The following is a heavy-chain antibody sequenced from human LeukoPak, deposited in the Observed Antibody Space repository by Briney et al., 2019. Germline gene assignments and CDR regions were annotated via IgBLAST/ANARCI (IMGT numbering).Heavy chain of an antibody. J-gene: IGHJ4*02. CDR1: GGSISSYD. V-gene: IGHV4-59*01. Sequence: SETLSLTCTVSGGSISSYDWSWIRRPPGKGLEWIGYIYYSGSTNYNPSLKSRVTISVDTSKNQFSLKLSSVAAADTAVYYCASGVSYYGSGSHNFDYWGQGTLVTVSS. D-gene: IGHD3-10*01. CDR3: ASGVSYYGSGSHNFDY. CDR2: IYYSGST.